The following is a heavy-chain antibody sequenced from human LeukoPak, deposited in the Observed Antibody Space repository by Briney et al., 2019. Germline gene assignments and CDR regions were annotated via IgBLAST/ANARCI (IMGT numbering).Heavy chain of an antibody. Sequence: GGSLRLSCAASGFTFSSYSMNWVRQAPGKGLEWVSYISSSSCTIYYADSVKGRFTISRDNAKNSLYLQMNSLRAEDTAVYYCAGSLTPLNWFDPWGQGTLVTVSS. CDR2: ISSSSCTI. D-gene: IGHD1-14*01. J-gene: IGHJ5*02. V-gene: IGHV3-48*01. CDR1: GFTFSSYS. CDR3: AGSLTPLNWFDP.